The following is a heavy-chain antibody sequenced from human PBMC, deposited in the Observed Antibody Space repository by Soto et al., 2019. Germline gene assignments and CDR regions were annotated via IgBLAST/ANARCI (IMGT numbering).Heavy chain of an antibody. V-gene: IGHV3-11*01. CDR1: GFLFSHYY. D-gene: IGHD2-2*01. Sequence: NLLEAGGGLVKPGGSLRLSCEGSGFLFSHYYMSWIRQGPEKRLELVAYISSNSTAFYYADSVKGRFTVSKDDAKKSVFLQMTSVTSDDTATYYCATGDWSRTNNFDTWGQGTQVIVSA. CDR2: ISSNSTAF. CDR3: ATGDWSRTNNFDT. J-gene: IGHJ5*02.